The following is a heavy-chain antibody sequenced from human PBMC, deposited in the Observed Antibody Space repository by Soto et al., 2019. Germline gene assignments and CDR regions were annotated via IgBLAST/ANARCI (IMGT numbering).Heavy chain of an antibody. CDR3: AGDCSSTSCHYYYYGMDV. J-gene: IGHJ6*02. CDR2: IYTSGST. Sequence: SETLSLTCTVSGGSISSYYWSWIRQPAGKGLEWIGRIYTSGSTNYNPSLKSRVTMSVDTSKNQFSLKLSSVTAADTAVYYCAGDCSSTSCHYYYYGMDVWGQGTTVTVS. D-gene: IGHD2-2*01. CDR1: GGSISSYY. V-gene: IGHV4-4*07.